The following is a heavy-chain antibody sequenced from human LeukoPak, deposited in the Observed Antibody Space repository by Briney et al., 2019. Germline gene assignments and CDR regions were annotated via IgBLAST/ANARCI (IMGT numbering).Heavy chain of an antibody. CDR3: AREAAVAGTAGFDY. CDR1: GGSISSYY. Sequence: SETLSLTCTVSGGSISSYYWSWIRQPPGKGLEWIGYIYYSGSTNYNPSLKSRVTISVDTSKNQFSLKLSSVTAADTAVYYCAREAAVAGTAGFDYWGQGTLVTVSS. V-gene: IGHV4-59*01. D-gene: IGHD6-19*01. CDR2: IYYSGST. J-gene: IGHJ4*02.